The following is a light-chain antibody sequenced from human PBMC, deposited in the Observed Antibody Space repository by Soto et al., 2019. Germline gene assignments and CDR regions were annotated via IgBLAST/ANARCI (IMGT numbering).Light chain of an antibody. V-gene: IGLV1-40*01. Sequence: QPVLTQPPSVSGAPGQRVTISCTGSSSNIGAGYDIHWYQQLPGTAPKLLIYGNINRPSGVPDRFSGSKSGTSASLAITGLQAEDEADYYCQSYDSSLSGSVVFGGGTKVT. CDR2: GNI. CDR1: SSNIGAGYD. CDR3: QSYDSSLSGSVV. J-gene: IGLJ2*01.